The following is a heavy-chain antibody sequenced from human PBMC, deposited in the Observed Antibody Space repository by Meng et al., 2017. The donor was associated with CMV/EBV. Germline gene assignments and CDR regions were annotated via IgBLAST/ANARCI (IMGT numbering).Heavy chain of an antibody. D-gene: IGHD3-3*01. Sequence: GESLKISCAASGFTFSSYWMHWVRQAPGKGLVWVSRINSDGSSTSYADSVKGRFTISRDNAKNSLYLQMNSLRAEDTAVYYCARETYRYDFWSGPMGLWGQGTLVTVSS. CDR1: GFTFSSYW. J-gene: IGHJ4*02. V-gene: IGHV3-74*01. CDR3: ARETYRYDFWSGPMGL. CDR2: INSDGSST.